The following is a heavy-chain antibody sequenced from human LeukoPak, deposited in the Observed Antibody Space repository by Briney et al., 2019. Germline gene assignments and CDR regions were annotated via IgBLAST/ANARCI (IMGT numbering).Heavy chain of an antibody. CDR3: ARGEGAIAVAGYFDY. Sequence: SETLSLTCTVPGGSIINYYWSWIRQPAGKGLEWIGRIYASGSTSYNPSLKSRVTISVDKSKKQFSLKLTSVTAADTAVYYCARGEGAIAVAGYFDYWGQGTLVTVSS. CDR2: IYASGST. CDR1: GGSIINYY. J-gene: IGHJ4*02. D-gene: IGHD6-19*01. V-gene: IGHV4-4*07.